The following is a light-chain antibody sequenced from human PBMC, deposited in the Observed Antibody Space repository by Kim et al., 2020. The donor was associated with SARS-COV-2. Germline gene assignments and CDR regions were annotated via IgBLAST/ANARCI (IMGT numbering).Light chain of an antibody. J-gene: IGLJ1*01. V-gene: IGLV3-1*01. CDR2: QDN. CDR3: QAWDSSTHNYV. Sequence: SYELTQPPSVSVSPGQTARITCSGYKLGDKYVSWYQQKPGQSPVVVMYQDNQRSSGIPERFSGSNAGNTATLTISGTQAMDEADYYCQAWDSSTHNYVFGAGSKVTVL. CDR1: KLGDKY.